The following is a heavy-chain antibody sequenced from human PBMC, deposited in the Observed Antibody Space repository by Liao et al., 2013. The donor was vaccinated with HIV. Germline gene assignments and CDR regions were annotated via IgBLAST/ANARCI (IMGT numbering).Heavy chain of an antibody. J-gene: IGHJ4*02. CDR1: SDSMSSYA. CDR2: IYYSGST. CDR3: ARDNYMGH. V-gene: IGHV4-59*12. D-gene: IGHD3-10*01. Sequence: QVQLQESGPGLVKPSETLSLTCNVSSDSMSSYAWSWIRQSPGKGLEWIGYIYYSGSTNYNPSLKSRVTIVVDTSKKQFSLKLGSVTAADTAIYYCARDNYMGHWGRGTLVTVLS.